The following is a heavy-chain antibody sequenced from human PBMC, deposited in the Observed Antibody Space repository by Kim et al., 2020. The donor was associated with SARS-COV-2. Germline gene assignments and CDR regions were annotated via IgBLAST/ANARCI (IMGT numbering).Heavy chain of an antibody. CDR3: AKFNLGGSGRTLNFDY. V-gene: IGHV3-23*01. J-gene: IGHJ4*02. Sequence: GGSLRLSCATSGFTFSNYAMSWVRQTPGKGLEWVSAISGSAAITYYADSVKGRFTLSRDNSKNTLFLQMNSLRAEDTAIYYCAKFNLGGSGRTLNFDYWGQGTLVTVSS. D-gene: IGHD3-10*01. CDR2: ISGSAAIT. CDR1: GFTFSNYA.